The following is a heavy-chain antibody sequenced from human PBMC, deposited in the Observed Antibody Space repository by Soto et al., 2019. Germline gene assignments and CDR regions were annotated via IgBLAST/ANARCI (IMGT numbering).Heavy chain of an antibody. D-gene: IGHD3-10*01. Sequence: SETLSLTCTVSGGSISSYYWSWIRQPPGKGLEWIGYIYYSGSTNYNPSLKSRVTISVDTSKNQFSLKLSSVTAADTAVYYCARQPYYGSGYNWFDPWGQGTLVTVSS. CDR1: GGSISSYY. J-gene: IGHJ5*02. CDR3: ARQPYYGSGYNWFDP. CDR2: IYYSGST. V-gene: IGHV4-59*01.